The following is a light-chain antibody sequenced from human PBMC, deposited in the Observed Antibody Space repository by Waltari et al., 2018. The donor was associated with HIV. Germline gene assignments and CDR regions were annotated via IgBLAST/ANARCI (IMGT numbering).Light chain of an antibody. CDR2: AGS. CDR1: EGIGSD. Sequence: DIQMTQSPSPLSASVGDRVTIICRASEGIGSDLAWFQQKRGKAPKRLIFAGSTLQSGVPLRFSGSGSGTLFTLTIVSLQPEDFATYFCQQHNSFPITFGGGTKV. J-gene: IGKJ4*01. CDR3: QQHNSFPIT. V-gene: IGKV1-17*01.